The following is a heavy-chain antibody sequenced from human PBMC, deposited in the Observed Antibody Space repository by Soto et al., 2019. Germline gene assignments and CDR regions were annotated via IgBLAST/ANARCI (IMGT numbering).Heavy chain of an antibody. Sequence: PWLSLRLSCAAAEGTFSSYGMHCVRKAPGKGLEWVSAISGSGGSTYYADSVKGRFTISRDNSKNTLYLQMNSLRAEDTAVYYCAKDANDNLRYFDWFPRAMDVWGKGTMVTVSS. D-gene: IGHD3-9*01. CDR3: AKDANDNLRYFDWFPRAMDV. V-gene: IGHV3-23*01. CDR2: ISGSGGST. J-gene: IGHJ6*03. CDR1: EGTFSSYG.